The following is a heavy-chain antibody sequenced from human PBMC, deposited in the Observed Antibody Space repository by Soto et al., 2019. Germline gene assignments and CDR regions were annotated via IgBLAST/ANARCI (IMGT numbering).Heavy chain of an antibody. Sequence: QVQLVESGGGVVQPGRSLRLSCTASGFSFRSYVMHWVRQAPGKGLEWVALISNDGSYKYYADSVKGRFTISRDNSKNTLQLQMNILRSDDTGVYHCANITLERRYIAYDKVDYWGQGTLATVSS. CDR1: GFSFRSYV. V-gene: IGHV3-30*18. CDR2: ISNDGSYK. D-gene: IGHD5-12*01. J-gene: IGHJ4*02. CDR3: ANITLERRYIAYDKVDY.